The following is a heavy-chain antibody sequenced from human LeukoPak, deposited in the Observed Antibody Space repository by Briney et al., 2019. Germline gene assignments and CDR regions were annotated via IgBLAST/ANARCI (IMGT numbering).Heavy chain of an antibody. J-gene: IGHJ5*02. CDR1: GGTFSSYA. CDR3: AREGVVPAGSSVGKGPFDP. V-gene: IGHV1-69*13. Sequence: GASVKVSCKASGGTFSSYAISWVRQAPGQGLEWMGGIIPIFGTANYAQKFQGRVTITADESTSTACMELSSLRSEDTAVYYCAREGVVPAGSSVGKGPFDPWGQGTLVTVSS. D-gene: IGHD2-2*01. CDR2: IIPIFGTA.